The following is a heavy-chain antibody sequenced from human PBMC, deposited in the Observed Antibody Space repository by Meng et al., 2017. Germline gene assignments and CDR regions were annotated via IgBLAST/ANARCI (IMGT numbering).Heavy chain of an antibody. CDR3: VRDDYSNYLPFDY. Sequence: VQRVQSGGEVNTAGFSVKVSCKASGGNFSSYAISWVRQAPGQGLEWMGGIIPIFGTANYAQKFQGRVTITADESTSTAYMELSSLRSEDTAVYYCVRDDYSNYLPFDYWGQGTLVTVSS. CDR1: GGNFSSYA. V-gene: IGHV1-69*01. J-gene: IGHJ4*02. CDR2: IIPIFGTA. D-gene: IGHD4-11*01.